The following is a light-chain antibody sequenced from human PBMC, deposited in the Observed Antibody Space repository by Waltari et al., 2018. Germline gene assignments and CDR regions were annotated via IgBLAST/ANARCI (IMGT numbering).Light chain of an antibody. CDR1: SSDVGGYNY. V-gene: IGLV2-8*01. Sequence: QSALTQPPSASGSPGQSFTISCTGTSSDVGGYNYVSWYQQHPGTAPKRMIYEVSKRPSGVPDRFSGPKPGNTASLTVSGLQAEDEADYYCSSYAGSNKGVVFGGGTKLTVL. CDR3: SSYAGSNKGVV. CDR2: EVS. J-gene: IGLJ2*01.